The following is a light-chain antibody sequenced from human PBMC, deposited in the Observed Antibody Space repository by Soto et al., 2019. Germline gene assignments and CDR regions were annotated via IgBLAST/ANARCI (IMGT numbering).Light chain of an antibody. V-gene: IGLV1-40*01. Sequence: QSVLTQPPSVSGAPGQGVTISCTGSSSNIGAGYDVHWYRNLPGTAPKLLIYGNNNRPSGVPDRFSGSKSGTSASLAITGLQVDDEAAYYCQSSDRSLSGWVFGGGTKVTVL. J-gene: IGLJ3*02. CDR2: GNN. CDR1: SSNIGAGYD. CDR3: QSSDRSLSGWV.